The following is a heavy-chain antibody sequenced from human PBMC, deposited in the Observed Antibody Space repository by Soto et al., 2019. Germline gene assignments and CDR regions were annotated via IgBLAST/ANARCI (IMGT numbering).Heavy chain of an antibody. D-gene: IGHD4-17*01. CDR1: GGSISSGGYS. Sequence: SETLSLTCAVSGGSISSGGYSCNWIRQPPGKGLEWIGYIYHSGSTYYNPSLKSRVTISVDRSKNQFSLKLSSVTAADTAVYYCARGVTTVITVDYWGQGTLVTVSS. J-gene: IGHJ4*02. V-gene: IGHV4-30-2*01. CDR3: ARGVTTVITVDY. CDR2: IYHSGST.